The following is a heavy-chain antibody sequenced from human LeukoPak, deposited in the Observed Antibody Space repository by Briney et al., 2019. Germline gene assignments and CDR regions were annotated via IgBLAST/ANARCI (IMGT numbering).Heavy chain of an antibody. CDR1: GFTFSSYS. CDR2: ISGNGGDT. Sequence: GGSLRLSCAASGFTFSSYSMSWVRQAPGKGLEWVSVISGNGGDTFYADSVKGRFTISRDNAKNSLYLQMNSLRAEDTAVYYCARRWLVPGPGYYMDVWGKGTTVTISS. D-gene: IGHD6-19*01. J-gene: IGHJ6*03. V-gene: IGHV3-23*01. CDR3: ARRWLVPGPGYYMDV.